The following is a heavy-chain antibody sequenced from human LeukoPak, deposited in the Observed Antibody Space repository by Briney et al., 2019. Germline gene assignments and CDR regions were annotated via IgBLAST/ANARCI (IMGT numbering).Heavy chain of an antibody. D-gene: IGHD1-1*01. CDR3: ARDPRPYNWNDVAYQRWFDP. J-gene: IGHJ5*02. V-gene: IGHV3-23*01. CDR2: ISGSGGST. CDR1: GFTFSSDA. Sequence: GGSLRLSCAASGFTFSSDAMSWVRQAPGKGLEWVSAISGSGGSTYYADSVKGRFTISRDNSKNTLYLQMNSLRPEDTAVYYCARDPRPYNWNDVAYQRWFDPWGQGTLVTVSS.